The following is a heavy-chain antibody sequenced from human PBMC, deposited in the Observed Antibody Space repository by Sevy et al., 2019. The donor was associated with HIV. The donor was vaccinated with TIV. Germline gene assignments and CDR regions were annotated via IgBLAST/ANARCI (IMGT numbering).Heavy chain of an antibody. CDR3: ARGGGNGWYYFDY. J-gene: IGHJ4*02. CDR1: GGTFSSYG. CDR2: IIPILGTV. D-gene: IGHD6-19*01. Sequence: ASVKVSCKASGGTFSSYGISWVRQAPGQGLEWMGGIIPILGTVNYAQKFQGRVTITAYESTKTAYMELSSLRSEDTAVYYWARGGGNGWYYFDYWGQETLVTVSS. V-gene: IGHV1-69*13.